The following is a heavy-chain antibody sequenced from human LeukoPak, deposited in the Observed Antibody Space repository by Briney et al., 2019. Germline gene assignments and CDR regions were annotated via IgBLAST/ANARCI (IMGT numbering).Heavy chain of an antibody. V-gene: IGHV1-18*01. CDR2: ISAYNGNT. Sequence: GASVKVSCKASGYTFTSYGISWVRQAPGQGLEWMGWISAYNGNTNYAQKFQGRVTMTRDTSISTAYMELSRLRSDDTAVYYCARVAVAGINFPFLRYYYYMDVWGKGTTVTVSS. J-gene: IGHJ6*03. CDR3: ARVAVAGINFPFLRYYYYMDV. D-gene: IGHD6-19*01. CDR1: GYTFTSYG.